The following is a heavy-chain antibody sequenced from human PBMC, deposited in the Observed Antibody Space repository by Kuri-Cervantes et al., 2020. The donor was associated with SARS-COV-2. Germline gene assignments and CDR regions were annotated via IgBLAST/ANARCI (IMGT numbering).Heavy chain of an antibody. J-gene: IGHJ5*02. CDR2: INPNSGGT. CDR1: GYTFTGYY. D-gene: IGHD1-26*01. V-gene: IGHV1-2*02. Sequence: ASVKVSCKASGYTFTGYYMHWVRQAPGQGLEWMGWINPNSGGTIYAQKFQGRVTMTRDTSISTAYMELSRLRSDDTAVYYCAREFGYSGSYARQYNWFDPWGQGTLVTVSS. CDR3: AREFGYSGSYARQYNWFDP.